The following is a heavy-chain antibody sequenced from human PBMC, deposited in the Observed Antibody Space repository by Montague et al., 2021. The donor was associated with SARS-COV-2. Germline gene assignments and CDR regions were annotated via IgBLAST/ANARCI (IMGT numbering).Heavy chain of an antibody. D-gene: IGHD3-9*01. CDR1: GFIFSSYS. V-gene: IGHV3-48*04. CDR3: ARDLRWGYYDILTGYYRPLDY. Sequence: SRRFSCAASGFIFSSYSMNWVRQAPGKGLEWVSYISSSSSTIYYADSVKGRFTISRDNAKNSLYLQMNSLRAEDTAVYYCARDLRWGYYDILTGYYRPLDYWGQGTLVTVSS. J-gene: IGHJ4*02. CDR2: ISSSSSTI.